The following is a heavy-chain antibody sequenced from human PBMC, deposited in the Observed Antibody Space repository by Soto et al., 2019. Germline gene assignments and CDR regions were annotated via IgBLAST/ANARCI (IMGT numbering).Heavy chain of an antibody. Sequence: PGGSLRLSCAASGFTFSNAWMSWVRQAPGKGLEWVGRIKSKTDGGTTDYAGPVKGRFTISRDDSKNTLYLQMNSLKTEDTAVYYCTTVVPAAQWAYGMDVWGQGTTVTVSS. D-gene: IGHD2-2*01. CDR2: IKSKTDGGTT. J-gene: IGHJ6*02. CDR3: TTVVPAAQWAYGMDV. V-gene: IGHV3-15*01. CDR1: GFTFSNAW.